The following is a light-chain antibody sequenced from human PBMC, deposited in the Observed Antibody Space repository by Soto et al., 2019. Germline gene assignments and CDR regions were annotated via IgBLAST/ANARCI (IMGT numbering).Light chain of an antibody. Sequence: EIVLTQSPGTLSLSPGERATLSCRASQSVSSGFLAWYQQKPGQAPSLLIYGASSRATGIPDRFSGSGSGTDFTLTISRLEPEDFGVYYCQQYGSSPRTFGQGTKVEIK. CDR1: QSVSSGF. CDR3: QQYGSSPRT. CDR2: GAS. V-gene: IGKV3-20*01. J-gene: IGKJ1*01.